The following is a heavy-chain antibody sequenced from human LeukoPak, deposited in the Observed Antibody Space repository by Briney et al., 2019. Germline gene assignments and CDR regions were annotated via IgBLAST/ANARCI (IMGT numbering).Heavy chain of an antibody. D-gene: IGHD3-3*01. Sequence: PSETLSLTCTVSGGSISSYYWSWIRQPPGKGLEWIGYIYYSGSTNYSPSLKSRVTISVDTSKNQFSLKLSSVTAADTAVYYCARANYNFWSGYSWFDYWGQGTLVTVSS. V-gene: IGHV4-59*01. CDR2: IYYSGST. CDR3: ARANYNFWSGYSWFDY. CDR1: GGSISSYY. J-gene: IGHJ4*02.